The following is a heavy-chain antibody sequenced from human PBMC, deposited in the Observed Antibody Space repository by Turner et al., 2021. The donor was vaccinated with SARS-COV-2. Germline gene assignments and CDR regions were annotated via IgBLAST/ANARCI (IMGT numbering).Heavy chain of an antibody. D-gene: IGHD2-21*02. CDR3: ATGYAYCGGDCSIDY. V-gene: IGHV1-24*01. J-gene: IGHJ4*02. CDR2: FDPEDGET. Sequence: QVQLVQSGAEVKKPGASVKVSCKVSGYTLIELSMHWVRQAPGTGLEWMGGFDPEDGETIYAQKFQGRVTMTEDTSTDTAYMELSSLRSEDTAVYYCATGYAYCGGDCSIDYWGQGTLVTVSS. CDR1: GYTLIELS.